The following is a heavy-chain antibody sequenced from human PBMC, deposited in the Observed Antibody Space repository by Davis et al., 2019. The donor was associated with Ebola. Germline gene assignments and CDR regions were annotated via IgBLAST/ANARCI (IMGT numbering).Heavy chain of an antibody. Sequence: PGGSLRLSCTASGFSFRSYGMHWVRQTPGKGLEWVALVWYDGSHTQYADSVKGRFTISRDNSKNTLFLQMNSLRAEDAAVYYCVRNKDGSGWGSFDYWGQGTLLSVSS. CDR3: VRNKDGSGWGSFDY. V-gene: IGHV3-33*03. CDR2: VWYDGSHT. D-gene: IGHD6-19*01. CDR1: GFSFRSYG. J-gene: IGHJ4*02.